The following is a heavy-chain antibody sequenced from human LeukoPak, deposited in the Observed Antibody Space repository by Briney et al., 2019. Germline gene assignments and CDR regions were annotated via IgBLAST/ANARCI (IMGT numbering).Heavy chain of an antibody. J-gene: IGHJ4*02. V-gene: IGHV3-74*01. D-gene: IGHD3-22*01. Sequence: GGSLRLSCAASGFTLSSYWMHWVRQAPGKGLVWVSRSNSDGTNTSYADSVKGRFTISRDNAKNSLYLQMNSLRAEDTAVYYCARVLHKRNYDSSAYYVFWGQGTLVTVSS. CDR1: GFTLSSYW. CDR3: ARVLHKRNYDSSAYYVF. CDR2: SNSDGTNT.